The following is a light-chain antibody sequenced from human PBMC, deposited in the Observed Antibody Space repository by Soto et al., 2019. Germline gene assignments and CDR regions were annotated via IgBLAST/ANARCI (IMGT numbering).Light chain of an antibody. CDR3: QQYGSSPWT. V-gene: IGKV3-20*01. CDR2: GAS. Sequence: EIVLTQSPGTLSLSPGERATLSCRASLSVSSSYLAWYQQKPGQAPRPLIYGASSRAIGIPDRFSGSGSGTDFTLTISRLEPEDFAVYYCQQYGSSPWTFGQGTKV. CDR1: LSVSSSY. J-gene: IGKJ1*01.